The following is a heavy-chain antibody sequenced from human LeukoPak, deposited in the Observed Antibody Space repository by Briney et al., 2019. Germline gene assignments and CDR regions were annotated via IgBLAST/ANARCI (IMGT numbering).Heavy chain of an antibody. D-gene: IGHD2-2*01. CDR1: GYTFTGYY. CDR2: INPNSGAT. CDR3: ARGVSTEGFDY. J-gene: IGHJ4*02. Sequence: ASVKVSCKASGYTFTGYYIHWVRQAPGQGLEWMGWINPNSGATNYAQKFQGRVTITRNTSISTAYMELSSLRSEDTAVYYCARGVSTEGFDYWGQGTLVTVSS. V-gene: IGHV1-2*02.